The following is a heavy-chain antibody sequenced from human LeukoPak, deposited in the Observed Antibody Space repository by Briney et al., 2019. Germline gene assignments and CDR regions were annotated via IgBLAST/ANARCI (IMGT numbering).Heavy chain of an antibody. CDR2: IKEDGSEI. J-gene: IGHJ4*02. CDR3: ARGARWLQFGVRDY. CDR1: GFTFTRYW. V-gene: IGHV3-7*01. D-gene: IGHD5-24*01. Sequence: GGSLRLSCAASGFTFTRYWMTWVRQAPGKGLEWVANIKEDGSEIYYVDSVKGRFTISRDNANNSLYLQMNSLRAEDTAMYYCARGARWLQFGVRDYWGQRTLVTASS.